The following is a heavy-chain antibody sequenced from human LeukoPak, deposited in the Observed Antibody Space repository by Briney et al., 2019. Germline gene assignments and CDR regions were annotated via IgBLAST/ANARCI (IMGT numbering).Heavy chain of an antibody. J-gene: IGHJ4*02. V-gene: IGHV5-51*01. D-gene: IGHD6-6*01. CDR2: IYPGESNI. CDR3: ARYISRSSTSSHFDY. CDR1: GYSFTTYW. Sequence: GESLKISCQGSGYSFTTYWIGWVRQMPGKGLEWMGIIYPGESNIRYSPSFQGQVTISADKSISTAYLQWSSLKASDTAMYYCARYISRSSTSSHFDYWGQGTLVTVSS.